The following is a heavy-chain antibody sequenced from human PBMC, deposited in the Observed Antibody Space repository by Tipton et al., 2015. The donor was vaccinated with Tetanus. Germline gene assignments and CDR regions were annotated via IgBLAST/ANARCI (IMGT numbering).Heavy chain of an antibody. D-gene: IGHD1-26*01. Sequence: TLSLTCTVSGGSLSTFYWNWIRQPAGKGLEWIGRIYSSGSTNYNPSLKSRFTMSIDTSKNQFSLELTSVTAADTAVYYCARDFRERSGTYFSYYYTMDVWGQGTTVTVSS. CDR2: IYSSGST. CDR3: ARDFRERSGTYFSYYYTMDV. J-gene: IGHJ6*02. V-gene: IGHV4-4*07. CDR1: GGSLSTFY.